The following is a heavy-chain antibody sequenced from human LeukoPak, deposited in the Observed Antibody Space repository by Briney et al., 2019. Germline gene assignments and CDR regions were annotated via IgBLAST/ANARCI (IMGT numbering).Heavy chain of an antibody. CDR1: GYTFTCYY. J-gene: IGHJ4*02. D-gene: IGHD3-16*02. CDR2: INPNSGGT. CDR3: AVLMITFGGVIAQTLTLDY. Sequence: GASVKVSCKASGYTFTCYYMHWVRQAPGQGLEWMGRINPNSGGTNYAQKFQGRVTMTRDTSISTAYVELSRLRSDDTAVYYCAVLMITFGGVIAQTLTLDYWGQGTLVTVSS. V-gene: IGHV1-2*06.